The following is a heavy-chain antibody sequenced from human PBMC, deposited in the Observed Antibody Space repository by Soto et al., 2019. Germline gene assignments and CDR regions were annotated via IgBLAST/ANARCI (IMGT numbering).Heavy chain of an antibody. V-gene: IGHV4-34*01. Sequence: PSETLSLTCAVYGGSFSGYYWSWIRQPPGKGLEWIGEINHSGSPNYNPSLKSRVTISVDTSKNQFSLKLSSVTAADTAVYYCAGKTTVVTLPYWGQGTLVTVSS. CDR3: AGKTTVVTLPY. J-gene: IGHJ4*02. CDR1: GGSFSGYY. D-gene: IGHD4-17*01. CDR2: INHSGSP.